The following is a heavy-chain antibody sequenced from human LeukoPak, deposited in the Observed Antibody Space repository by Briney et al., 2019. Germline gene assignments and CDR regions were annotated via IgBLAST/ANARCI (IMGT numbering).Heavy chain of an antibody. CDR3: ARPVLVSGAWFDP. Sequence: GESPKISCKGSGYSFTSYWIGWVRQMPGKGLEWMGIIYPGDSDTRYSPSFQGQVTISADKSISTAYLQWSSLKASDTAMYYCARPVLVSGAWFDPWGQGTLVTVSS. CDR2: IYPGDSDT. D-gene: IGHD2-8*02. J-gene: IGHJ5*02. V-gene: IGHV5-51*01. CDR1: GYSFTSYW.